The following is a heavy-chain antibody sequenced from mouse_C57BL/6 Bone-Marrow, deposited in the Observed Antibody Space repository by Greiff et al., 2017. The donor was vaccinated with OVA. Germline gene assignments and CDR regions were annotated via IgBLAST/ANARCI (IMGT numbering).Heavy chain of an antibody. J-gene: IGHJ3*01. V-gene: IGHV1-72*01. CDR3: ARRGYDSWFAY. D-gene: IGHD2-2*01. CDR1: GYTFTSYW. CDR2: LDPNRGGT. Sequence: QVQLQQPGAELVKPGASVKLSCKASGYTFTSYWMHWVKQRPGRGLEWIGRLDPNRGGTKYNEKFKSKATLTVDKPSSTAYMQLSSLTSEDAAVYYCARRGYDSWFAYWGQGTLVTVSA.